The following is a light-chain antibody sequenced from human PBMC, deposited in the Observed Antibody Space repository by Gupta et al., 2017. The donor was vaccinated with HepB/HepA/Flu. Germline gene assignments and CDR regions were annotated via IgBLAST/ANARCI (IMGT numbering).Light chain of an antibody. V-gene: IGKV1-8*01. CDR2: AAS. CDR1: QGISSY. Sequence: AIRMTQSPSSFSASTGDRVTITCRASQGISSYLAWYQQKPGKAPKLLIYAASTLQSGVPSRFSGSGSGTDFTLTISCLQSEDFATYYCQQYYSYHPWTLGQGTKVEIK. J-gene: IGKJ1*01. CDR3: QQYYSYHPWT.